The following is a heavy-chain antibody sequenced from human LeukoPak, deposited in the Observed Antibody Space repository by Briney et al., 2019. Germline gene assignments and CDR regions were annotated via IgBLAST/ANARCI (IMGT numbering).Heavy chain of an antibody. CDR3: ARHPKAPGLRWKIAAAGTGPSRYSKYYFDY. CDR1: GDSISSSNSY. J-gene: IGHJ4*02. Sequence: SETLSLTCTVSGDSISSSNSYWGWIRQPPGKGLEWIGSIYYSGNTYYNPSLKSRVTISVDTSKNQFSLKLSSVTAADTAVYYCARHPKAPGLRWKIAAAGTGPSRYSKYYFDYWGQGTLVTVSS. V-gene: IGHV4-39*01. CDR2: IYYSGNT. D-gene: IGHD6-13*01.